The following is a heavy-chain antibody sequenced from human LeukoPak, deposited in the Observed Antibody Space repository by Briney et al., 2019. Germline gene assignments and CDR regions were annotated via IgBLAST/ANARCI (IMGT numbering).Heavy chain of an antibody. J-gene: IGHJ4*02. D-gene: IGHD6-19*01. CDR3: ARKMITGSGWPFDN. CDR1: GFTFSSYS. Sequence: AGGSLRLSCAASGFTFSSYSMNWVRQAPGKGLEWVSSISSSSSYIYYADSVKGRFTISRDNAKNSLYLQMNSLRAEDTAVYYCARKMITGSGWPFDNWGQGTLVTVSS. V-gene: IGHV3-21*01. CDR2: ISSSSSYI.